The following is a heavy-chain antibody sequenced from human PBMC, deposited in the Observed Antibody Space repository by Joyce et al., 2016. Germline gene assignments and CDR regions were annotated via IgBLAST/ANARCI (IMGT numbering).Heavy chain of an antibody. CDR1: GLTLSNYG. J-gene: IGHJ4*02. Sequence: QVQLVESGGGVVQPGRSLRLSCAASGLTLSNYGVNWVRQAPGKGLECVAFISYDGIYKYYADSVKGRFTISRDNSKNTVFLEMNSLRTEDTAVYYCAKILTATYSSGWFLDYWGQGTLVTVSS. CDR2: ISYDGIYK. CDR3: AKILTATYSSGWFLDY. V-gene: IGHV3-30*18. D-gene: IGHD6-25*01.